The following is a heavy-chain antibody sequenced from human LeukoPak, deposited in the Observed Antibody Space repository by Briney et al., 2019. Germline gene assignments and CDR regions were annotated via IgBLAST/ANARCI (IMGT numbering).Heavy chain of an antibody. Sequence: GASVKVSCKASGYTFSSHGISWVRQAPGQGLEWMGWIGGSNGKTNYAQNFQGRVTMTTDTSTSTAYLERRSLRSDDTAVYYCARDGESGYGAFDSFDPWGQGTLVTVSS. CDR1: GYTFSSHG. CDR3: ARDGESGYGAFDSFDP. D-gene: IGHD5-12*01. J-gene: IGHJ5*02. V-gene: IGHV1-18*04. CDR2: IGGSNGKT.